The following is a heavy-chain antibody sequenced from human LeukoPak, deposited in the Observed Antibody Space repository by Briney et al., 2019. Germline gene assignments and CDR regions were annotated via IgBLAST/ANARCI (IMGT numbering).Heavy chain of an antibody. CDR3: ARAEMEWLTGLYYFDY. CDR1: GYTFTSYA. D-gene: IGHD3-3*01. V-gene: IGHV7-4-1*02. CDR2: INTNTGNP. Sequence: ASVKVSCKASGYTFTSYAMNWVRQAPGQGLEWMGWINTNTGNPTYVQGFTGRFVFSLDTSVSTAYLQISSLKAEDTAVYYCARAEMEWLTGLYYFDYWGQGTLVTVSS. J-gene: IGHJ4*02.